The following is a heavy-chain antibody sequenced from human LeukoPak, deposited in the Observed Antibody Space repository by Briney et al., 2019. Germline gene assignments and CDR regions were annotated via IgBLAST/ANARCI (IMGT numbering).Heavy chain of an antibody. CDR1: GYTFTTYN. CDR3: ARVQSSSWGYAFDI. J-gene: IGHJ3*02. Sequence: ASVKVSCKASGYTFTTYNINWVRQAPGQGLEWMGWISADNGNTNYAQKFQGRVTMTTDTSTSTVYMELRSLRSDDTAVYYCARVQSSSWGYAFDIWGQGTMVTVSS. CDR2: ISADNGNT. V-gene: IGHV1-18*01. D-gene: IGHD6-13*01.